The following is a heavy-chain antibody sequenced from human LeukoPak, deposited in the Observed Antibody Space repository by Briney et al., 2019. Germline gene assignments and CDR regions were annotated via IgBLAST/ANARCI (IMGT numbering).Heavy chain of an antibody. CDR2: IYSGGST. CDR1: GFTVSSNY. V-gene: IGHV3-66*01. D-gene: IGHD1-26*01. CDR3: ARADLVGACDY. Sequence: GGSLRLSCAASGFTVSSNYMSWVRQTPGKGLEWVSVIYSGGSTYYADSVKGRFTISRDNSKNTPYLQMNSLRAEDTAVYYCARADLVGACDYWGQGTLVTVSS. J-gene: IGHJ4*02.